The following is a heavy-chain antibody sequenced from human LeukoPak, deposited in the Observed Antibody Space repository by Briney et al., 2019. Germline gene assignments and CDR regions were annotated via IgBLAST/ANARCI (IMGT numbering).Heavy chain of an antibody. D-gene: IGHD6-13*01. CDR3: ARSLYSSSWYYFDY. CDR1: GFTFSSYA. J-gene: IGHJ4*02. CDR2: ISYNGSNK. Sequence: GRSLRLSCVASGFTFSSYAMHWVRQAPGKGLEWVAVISYNGSNKYYADSVKGRFTISRDNSKNTLYLQMNSLRAEDTAVYYCARSLYSSSWYYFDYWGQGTLVTVSS. V-gene: IGHV3-30-3*01.